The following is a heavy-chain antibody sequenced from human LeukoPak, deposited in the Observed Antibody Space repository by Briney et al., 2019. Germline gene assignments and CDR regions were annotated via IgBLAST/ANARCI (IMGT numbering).Heavy chain of an antibody. D-gene: IGHD2-15*01. Sequence: GGSLRLSCAASGFTFDDYAMNWVRQAPGKGLEWVSLISWGGISTYYADSVKGRFIISRDNAKNSLFLQMNSLRAEDTAVYYCARVLRYCSGGNCYSGGLGYMDVWGKGTTVTISS. CDR1: GFTFDDYA. J-gene: IGHJ6*03. CDR2: ISWGGIST. V-gene: IGHV3-43D*03. CDR3: ARVLRYCSGGNCYSGGLGYMDV.